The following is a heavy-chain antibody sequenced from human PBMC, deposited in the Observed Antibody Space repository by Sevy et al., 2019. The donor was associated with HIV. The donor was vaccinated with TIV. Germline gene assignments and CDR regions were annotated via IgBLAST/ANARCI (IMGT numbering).Heavy chain of an antibody. D-gene: IGHD6-13*01. V-gene: IGHV3-21*01. CDR2: ISSSSSYI. CDR1: GFTFSSYS. Sequence: GGSLRLSCAASGFTFSSYSMNWVRQAPGKGLEWVSSISSSSSYIYYAESVKVRFTISRDNAKNSLYLQMNSLRAEDTAVYYCARDPRTAAAGTRYFDYWGQGTLVTVSS. CDR3: ARDPRTAAAGTRYFDY. J-gene: IGHJ4*02.